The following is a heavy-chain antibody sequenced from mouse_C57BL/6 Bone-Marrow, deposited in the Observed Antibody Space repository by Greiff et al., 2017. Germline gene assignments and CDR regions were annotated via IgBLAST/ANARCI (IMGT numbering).Heavy chain of an antibody. V-gene: IGHV1-52*01. D-gene: IGHD2-3*01. CDR1: GYTFTSYW. J-gene: IGHJ1*03. Sequence: VKLQESGAELVRPGSSVKLSCKASGYTFTSYWMHWVKQRPIQGLEWIGNIDPSDSETHYNQKFKDKATLTVDKSSSPAYMQLSSLASEDSAVYYCARGLLWYFDVWGTGTTVTVSS. CDR3: ARGLLWYFDV. CDR2: IDPSDSET.